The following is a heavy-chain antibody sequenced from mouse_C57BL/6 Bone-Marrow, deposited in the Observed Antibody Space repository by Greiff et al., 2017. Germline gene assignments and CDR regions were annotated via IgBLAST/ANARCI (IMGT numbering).Heavy chain of an antibody. CDR1: GYTFTSYW. CDR3: ARDWDSLVYGRSY. CDR2: IYPGSGST. V-gene: IGHV1-55*01. J-gene: IGHJ2*01. Sequence: QVQLQQPGAELVKPGASVKMSCKASGYTFTSYWITWVKQRPGQGLEWIGDIYPGSGSTNYNEKFKSKATLTVDTSSSTAYMQLSSLTSEDSAVYYCARDWDSLVYGRSYWGQGTTLTVSS. D-gene: IGHD1-1*01.